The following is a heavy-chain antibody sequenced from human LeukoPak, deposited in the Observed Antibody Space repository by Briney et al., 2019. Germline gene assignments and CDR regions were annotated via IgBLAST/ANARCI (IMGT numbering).Heavy chain of an antibody. D-gene: IGHD1-14*01. V-gene: IGHV3-11*01. CDR2: ISSSGSTI. CDR3: ATTPRAGTTEDY. Sequence: GGSLRLSCAASGFTFSDYYMSWIRQAPGKGLEWVSYISSSGSTIYYADSVKGRFTISRDNAKNSLYLQMNSLRAEDTAVYYCATTPRAGTTEDYWGQGTLVTVSS. J-gene: IGHJ4*02. CDR1: GFTFSDYY.